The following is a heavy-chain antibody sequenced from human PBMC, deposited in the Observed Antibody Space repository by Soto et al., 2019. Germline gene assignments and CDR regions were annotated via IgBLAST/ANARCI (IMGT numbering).Heavy chain of an antibody. CDR3: ARSRGDYEVYYNYGMDV. Sequence: GASVKDSCKASGCTFTSYGISWVRQAPGQGLEWMGWISAYNGNTNYAQKLQGRVTMTTDPSTSTAYMELRSLRTYDTAVYYGARSRGDYEVYYNYGMDVWGQGTTVTVSS. V-gene: IGHV1-18*04. CDR1: GCTFTSYG. CDR2: ISAYNGNT. J-gene: IGHJ6*02. D-gene: IGHD3-22*01.